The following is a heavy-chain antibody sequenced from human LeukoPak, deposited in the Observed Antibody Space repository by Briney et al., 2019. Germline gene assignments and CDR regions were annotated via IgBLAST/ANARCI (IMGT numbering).Heavy chain of an antibody. D-gene: IGHD7-27*01. V-gene: IGHV3-30-3*01. CDR1: GFTFSSYA. CDR2: ISYDGSNK. J-gene: IGHJ4*02. Sequence: QPGGSLRLSCAASGFTFSSYAMHWVRQAPGKGLEWVAVISYDGSNKYYADSVKGRFTISRDNSKNTLYLQMNSPRDEDTAVYYCARDNNWGSTHYWGQGTQVTVSS. CDR3: ARDNNWGSTHY.